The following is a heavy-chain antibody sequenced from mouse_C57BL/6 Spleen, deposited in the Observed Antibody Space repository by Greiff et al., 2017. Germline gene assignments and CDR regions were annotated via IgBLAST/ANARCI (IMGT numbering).Heavy chain of an antibody. V-gene: IGHV7-3*01. J-gene: IGHJ1*03. D-gene: IGHD3-1*01. CDR2: IRNKANGYTT. Sequence: EVQRVESGGGLVQPGGSLSLSCAASGFTFTDYYMSWVRQPPGKALEWLGFIRNKANGYTTEYSASVKGRCTISRDNSQSILYLQMNARRAEYSATYYCARWGLPDWYFDVWGTGTMVTVSS. CDR1: GFTFTDYY. CDR3: ARWGLPDWYFDV.